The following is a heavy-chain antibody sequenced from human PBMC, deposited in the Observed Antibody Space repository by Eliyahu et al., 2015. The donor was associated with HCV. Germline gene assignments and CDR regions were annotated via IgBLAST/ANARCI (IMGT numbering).Heavy chain of an antibody. Sequence: EVQLVESGGGLVKPGGSLRLSCAASXFTFSXYSMXWVRQAPGKGLEWVSSISSSSSYIYYADSVKGRFTISRDNAKNSLYLQMNSLRAEDTAVYYCARDLDPAPYNSSWVVGYGMDVWGQGTTVTVSS. J-gene: IGHJ6*02. V-gene: IGHV3-21*01. CDR3: ARDLDPAPYNSSWVVGYGMDV. CDR1: XFTFSXYS. CDR2: ISSSSSYI. D-gene: IGHD6-13*01.